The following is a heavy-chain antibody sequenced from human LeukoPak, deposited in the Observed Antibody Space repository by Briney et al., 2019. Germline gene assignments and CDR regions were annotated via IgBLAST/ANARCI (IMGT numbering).Heavy chain of an antibody. D-gene: IGHD2-2*01. CDR2: IIPIFGTA. CDR1: GGTFSSYA. Sequence: ASVKVFCKASGGTFSSYAISWGRQAPGQGLEWMGGIIPIFGTANYAQKFQGRVTITADESTSTAYMELSSLRSEDTAMYYCARDNEDCSSTSYYAVPVLDYWGQGTLVTVSS. CDR3: ARDNEDCSSTSYYAVPVLDY. V-gene: IGHV1-69*13. J-gene: IGHJ4*02.